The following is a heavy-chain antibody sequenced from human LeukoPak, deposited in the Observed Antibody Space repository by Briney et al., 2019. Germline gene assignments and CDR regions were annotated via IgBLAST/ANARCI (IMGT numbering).Heavy chain of an antibody. Sequence: PGGSLRLSCAASGSTFSSDWMSWVRQAPGKGLEWVANIKQDGSEKNYVDSVKGRFTISRDNAKNSLYLQMNSLRADDTAVYYCARAKWPVAAGQFDYWGQGTPVTVSS. CDR2: IKQDGSEK. D-gene: IGHD6-13*01. J-gene: IGHJ4*02. CDR1: GSTFSSDW. CDR3: ARAKWPVAAGQFDY. V-gene: IGHV3-7*04.